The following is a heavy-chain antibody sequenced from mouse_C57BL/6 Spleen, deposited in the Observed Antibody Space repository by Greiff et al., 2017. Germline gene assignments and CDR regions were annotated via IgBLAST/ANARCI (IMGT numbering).Heavy chain of an antibody. Sequence: EVQLQQSGAELVKPGASVTLSCTASGFNIKDYYMHWVKQRTEQGLEWIGRIDPEDGETKYAPKFQGKATITADTSSNTAYLQLSSLTSEDTAVYYCASYYYGSSPYFDYWGQGTTLTVSS. D-gene: IGHD1-1*01. CDR2: IDPEDGET. CDR1: GFNIKDYY. CDR3: ASYYYGSSPYFDY. J-gene: IGHJ2*01. V-gene: IGHV14-2*01.